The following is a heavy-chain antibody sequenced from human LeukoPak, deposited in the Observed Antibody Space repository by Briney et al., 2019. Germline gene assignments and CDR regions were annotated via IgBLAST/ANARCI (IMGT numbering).Heavy chain of an antibody. Sequence: TGGSLRLSCAASGFTFSSYSMNWVRQAPGKGLEWVSSISSSSSYIYYADSVKGRFTISRDNAKNSLYLQMNSLRAEDTAVYYCARERLIAARGVFDYWGQGTLVTVSS. CDR1: GFTFSSYS. CDR2: ISSSSSYI. CDR3: ARERLIAARGVFDY. V-gene: IGHV3-21*01. D-gene: IGHD6-6*01. J-gene: IGHJ4*02.